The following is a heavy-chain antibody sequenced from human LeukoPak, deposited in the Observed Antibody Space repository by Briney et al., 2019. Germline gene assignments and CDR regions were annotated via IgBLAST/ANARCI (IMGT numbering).Heavy chain of an antibody. CDR1: GFTFSSYS. V-gene: IGHV3-48*01. CDR2: IISSGSAI. CDR3: ARDRQDGAYDV. Sequence: GGSLGLSCAASGFTFSSYSMNWVRQAPGKGLEWVSYIISSGSAIYYADSVQGRFTISRDNAKNSLFLQMNSLRAEDTAVYYCARDRQDGAYDVWGQGTMVTVSS. D-gene: IGHD2-15*01. J-gene: IGHJ3*01.